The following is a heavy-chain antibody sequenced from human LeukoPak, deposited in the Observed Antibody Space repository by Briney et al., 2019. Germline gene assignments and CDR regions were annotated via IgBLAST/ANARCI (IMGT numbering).Heavy chain of an antibody. CDR1: GFTFSNCG. V-gene: IGHV3-30*02. Sequence: GRSLRLSCAASGFTFSNCGMHWVRQAPGMGLEWVAFIRYDESNKYYADSVKGRFTISRDNSKNTLYLQMNSLRAEDTAVYYCAKGDKPGYWGQGTLITVSS. CDR2: IRYDESNK. J-gene: IGHJ4*02. CDR3: AKGDKPGY. D-gene: IGHD1-14*01.